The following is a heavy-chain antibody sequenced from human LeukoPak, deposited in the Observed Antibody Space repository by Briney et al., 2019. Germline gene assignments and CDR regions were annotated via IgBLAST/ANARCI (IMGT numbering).Heavy chain of an antibody. CDR3: ALIAAAGTIDY. D-gene: IGHD6-13*01. CDR2: IIPILGIA. V-gene: IGHV1-69*02. J-gene: IGHJ4*02. Sequence: SVKVSCKASGGTFSSYTISWVRQVPGQGLEWMGRIIPILGIANYAQKFQGRVTITADKSTSTAYMELSSLRSEDTAVYCCALIAAAGTIDYWGQGTLVTVSS. CDR1: GGTFSSYT.